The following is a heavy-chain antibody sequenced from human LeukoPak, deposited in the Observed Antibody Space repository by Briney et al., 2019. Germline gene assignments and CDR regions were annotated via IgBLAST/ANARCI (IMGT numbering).Heavy chain of an antibody. CDR2: INHSGST. V-gene: IGHV4-34*01. D-gene: IGHD6-6*01. Sequence: PSETLSLTCAVYGGSFSGYYWSWIRQPPGKGLEWIGEINHSGSTNYNPSLKSRVTISVDTSKNQFSLKLSSVTAADTAVYYCARGKYSSSPSPGGFDYWGQGTLVTVSS. CDR3: ARGKYSSSPSPGGFDY. CDR1: GGSFSGYY. J-gene: IGHJ4*02.